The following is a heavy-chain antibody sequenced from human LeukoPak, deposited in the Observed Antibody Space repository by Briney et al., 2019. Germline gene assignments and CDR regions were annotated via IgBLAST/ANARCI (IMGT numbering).Heavy chain of an antibody. V-gene: IGHV3-48*01. J-gene: IGHJ3*02. Sequence: GSLRLSCAASGFPFTIFCLNWVRQAPGKGPEWVSYIDARSGITYHADSVQGRFTISRDDARESVFLQMDGLRVDDTAVYYCARTYDFGRGPPGDAFDNWGPGTWVIVSA. CDR1: GFPFTIFC. CDR2: IDARSGIT. D-gene: IGHD3-3*01. CDR3: ARTYDFGRGPPGDAFDN.